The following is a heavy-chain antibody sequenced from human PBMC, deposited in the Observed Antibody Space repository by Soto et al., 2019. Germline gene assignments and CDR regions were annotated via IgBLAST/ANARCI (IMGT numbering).Heavy chain of an antibody. CDR2: ISAYNGNT. CDR1: GYTFTSYG. Sequence: QVQLVQSGAEVKKPGASVKVSCKASGYTFTSYGISWVRQAPGQGLEWMGWISAYNGNTNYAQKLQGRVTMTTDTSTSTAYKELRSLRSDDTAVYYCARTETYSNYDWYFDLWGRGTLVTVSS. D-gene: IGHD4-4*01. V-gene: IGHV1-18*01. J-gene: IGHJ2*01. CDR3: ARTETYSNYDWYFDL.